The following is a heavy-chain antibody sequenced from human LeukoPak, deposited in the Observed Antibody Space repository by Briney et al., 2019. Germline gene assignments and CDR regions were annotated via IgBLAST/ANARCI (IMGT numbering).Heavy chain of an antibody. CDR1: GYTFTSYD. Sequence: GASVKVSCKASGYTFTSYDINWVRQAPGQGLEWMGWINPNSPYPAYAQKFQDRVTMTRETSTNTAYMEPNSLTSEDTAVYYCARGYSSSWLFDYWGQGTLVTVSS. D-gene: IGHD6-13*01. CDR3: ARGYSSSWLFDY. V-gene: IGHV1-8*01. J-gene: IGHJ4*02. CDR2: INPNSPYP.